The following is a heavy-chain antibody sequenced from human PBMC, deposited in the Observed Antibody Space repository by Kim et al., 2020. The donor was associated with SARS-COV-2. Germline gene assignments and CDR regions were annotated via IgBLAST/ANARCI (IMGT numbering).Heavy chain of an antibody. CDR1: GGSVSSGSYY. V-gene: IGHV4-61*01. Sequence: SETLSLTCTVSGGSVSSGSYYWSWIRQPPGKGLEWIGYIYYSGSTNYNPSLKSRVTISVDTSKNQFSLKLSSVTAADTAVYYCASWVYYYDSSGYYYSDYFDYWGQGTLVTVSS. D-gene: IGHD3-22*01. CDR3: ASWVYYYDSSGYYYSDYFDY. J-gene: IGHJ4*02. CDR2: IYYSGST.